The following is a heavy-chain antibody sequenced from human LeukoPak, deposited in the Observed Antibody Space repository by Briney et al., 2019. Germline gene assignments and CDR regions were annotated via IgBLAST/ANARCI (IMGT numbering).Heavy chain of an antibody. J-gene: IGHJ4*02. CDR3: ARGVSNGSLPFDY. CDR1: GDSVSSNSAA. Sequence: SQTLSLTCAISGDSVSSNSAAWNWIRQSPARGLEWLGRTYYRSKWYNDYAVSVRSRITINPDTSKNQFSLQLSSVTPEDTAVYYCARGVSNGSLPFDYWGQGTLVTVSS. V-gene: IGHV6-1*01. D-gene: IGHD1-26*01. CDR2: TYYRSKWYN.